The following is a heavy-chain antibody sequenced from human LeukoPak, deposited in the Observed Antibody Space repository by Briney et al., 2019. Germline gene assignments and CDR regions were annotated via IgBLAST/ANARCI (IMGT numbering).Heavy chain of an antibody. CDR2: TYYSGST. Sequence: SETLSLTCTVSGGSISSYYWSWIRQPPGKGLEWIGYTYYSGSTNYNPSLKSRVTISVDTSKNQFSLKLSSVTAADTAVYYCARVGSGYDDYYYYGMDVWGKGTTVTVSS. D-gene: IGHD5-12*01. J-gene: IGHJ6*04. CDR1: GGSISSYY. V-gene: IGHV4-59*01. CDR3: ARVGSGYDDYYYYGMDV.